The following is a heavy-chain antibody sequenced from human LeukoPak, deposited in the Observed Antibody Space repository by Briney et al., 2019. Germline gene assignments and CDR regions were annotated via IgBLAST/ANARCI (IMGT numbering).Heavy chain of an antibody. V-gene: IGHV4-31*03. CDR3: ARERYGELLHYYYYYGMDV. CDR1: GGSISSGGYY. Sequence: SQTLSLTCTVAGGSISSGGYYWSWIRQHPGKGLEWIGYIYYSGSTYYNPSLKSRVTISVDTSKNQFVLKLSSVTAADTAVYYCARERYGELLHYYYYYGMDVWGQGTTVTVSS. J-gene: IGHJ6*02. D-gene: IGHD3-10*01. CDR2: IYYSGST.